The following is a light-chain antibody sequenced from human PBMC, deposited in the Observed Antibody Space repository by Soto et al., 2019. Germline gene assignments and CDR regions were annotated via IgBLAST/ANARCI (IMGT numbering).Light chain of an antibody. CDR3: QQYTSYSRT. V-gene: IGKV1-5*01. Sequence: DIKMTQSPSTLSASVGDRVTITCRASQSISSWLAWYQQKPGKAPKLLIYDASSLESGVPSRFSGSGSGTEFTLTISSLQPDDFATYFCQQYTSYSRTFGQGTKVEVK. J-gene: IGKJ1*01. CDR1: QSISSW. CDR2: DAS.